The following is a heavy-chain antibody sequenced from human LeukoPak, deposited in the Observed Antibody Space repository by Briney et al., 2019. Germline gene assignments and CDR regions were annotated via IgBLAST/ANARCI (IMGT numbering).Heavy chain of an antibody. V-gene: IGHV1-18*01. D-gene: IGHD3-10*01. Sequence: RASVKVSCKASGYTFTSYGICWVRQAPGQGREWRGWISAYNGNTNYAQKLQGRVNMTTDTCTSAAYMELRSLRSDDTAVYYCARVERSASMVRGVIRYFDYWGQGNLVTVSS. CDR1: GYTFTSYG. CDR3: ARVERSASMVRGVIRYFDY. CDR2: ISAYNGNT. J-gene: IGHJ4*02.